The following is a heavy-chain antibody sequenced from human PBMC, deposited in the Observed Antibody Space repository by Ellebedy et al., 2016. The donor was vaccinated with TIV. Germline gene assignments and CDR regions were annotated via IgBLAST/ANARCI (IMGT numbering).Heavy chain of an antibody. D-gene: IGHD3-10*01. Sequence: MPSETLSLTCTVSGGSVSSANYYWTWFRQPHGKGLEWIGYLYNVELTNYSPSLKSRTSISLDTSKKQFSLNMTSVTVADTARYFCARGVVRGVAAFDIWGRGTMVIVSS. CDR1: GGSVSSANYY. V-gene: IGHV4-61*01. CDR2: LYNVELT. CDR3: ARGVVRGVAAFDI. J-gene: IGHJ3*02.